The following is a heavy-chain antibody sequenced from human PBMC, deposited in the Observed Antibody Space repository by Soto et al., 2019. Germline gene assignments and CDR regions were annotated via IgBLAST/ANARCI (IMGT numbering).Heavy chain of an antibody. CDR1: GYTFSDYA. CDR3: VRCYCIVGSCYACWHFDL. D-gene: IGHD2-15*01. Sequence: QVQLVQSGGEVKKPGASVKVSCQASGYTFSDYAISWVRQAPGQGLEWMGWISASTRNTDQAQNFQGRLIMTLVTSTNTAYMGLRSLRSDDTAVYYCVRCYCIVGSCYACWHFDLWGRGTLVTVSS. J-gene: IGHJ2*01. V-gene: IGHV1-18*01. CDR2: ISASTRNT.